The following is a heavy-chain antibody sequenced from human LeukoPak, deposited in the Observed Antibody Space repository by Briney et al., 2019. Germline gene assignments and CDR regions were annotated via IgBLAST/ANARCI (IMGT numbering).Heavy chain of an antibody. CDR1: GGSFSGYY. V-gene: IGHV4-34*01. Sequence: SETLSLTCAVYGGSFSGYYWSWIRQPPGKGLEWIGEINHSGSTNYNPSLKSRVTISVDTSKNQFSLKLSSVTAADTAVYYCASLVPTPRHDYWGQGTLVTVSS. J-gene: IGHJ4*02. CDR2: INHSGST. CDR3: ASLVPTPRHDY. D-gene: IGHD2-15*01.